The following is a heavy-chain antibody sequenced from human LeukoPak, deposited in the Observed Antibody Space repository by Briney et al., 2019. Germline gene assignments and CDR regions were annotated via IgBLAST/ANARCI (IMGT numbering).Heavy chain of an antibody. CDR3: ARADAAAYYFDY. J-gene: IGHJ4*02. CDR1: GFTFSSYS. CDR2: ISSSSSYI. Sequence: GGSLRLSRAPSGFTFSSYSVNWVRPAPGERREWVSSISSSSSYIYYPHSVKGRFTISRDNAKNSLYLQMNSLRAEDTAVYYCARADAAAYYFDYWGQGTLVTVSS. D-gene: IGHD6-25*01. V-gene: IGHV3-21*01.